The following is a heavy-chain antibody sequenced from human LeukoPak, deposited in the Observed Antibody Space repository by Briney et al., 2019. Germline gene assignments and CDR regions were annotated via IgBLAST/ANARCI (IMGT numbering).Heavy chain of an antibody. Sequence: SETLSLTCSVSGGSISGYYWTWIWQPAIDRLEWIGRVHTTASTMYHPSLKSRVSISVDASKNQISLKLTSVTAADTAVYYCARGAPVRVASKGYFFDYWGHGTLVTVSS. D-gene: IGHD6-19*01. CDR3: ARGAPVRVASKGYFFDY. J-gene: IGHJ4*01. CDR1: GGSISGYY. CDR2: VHTTAST. V-gene: IGHV4-4*07.